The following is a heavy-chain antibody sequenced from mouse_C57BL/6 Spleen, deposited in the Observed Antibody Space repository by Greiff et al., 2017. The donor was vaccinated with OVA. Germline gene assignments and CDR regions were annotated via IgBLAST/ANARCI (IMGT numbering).Heavy chain of an antibody. J-gene: IGHJ4*01. D-gene: IGHD1-1*02. CDR3: ARSGGSYYAMDY. CDR2: INPNNGGT. V-gene: IGHV1-26*01. CDR1: GYTFTDYY. Sequence: EVQLQQSGPELVQPGASVKISCKASGYTFTDYYMNWVKQSHGKSLEWIGDINPNNGGTSYNQKFKGKATLTVDKSSSTAYMELRSLTSEDSAVYYCARSGGSYYAMDYWGQGTSATVSS.